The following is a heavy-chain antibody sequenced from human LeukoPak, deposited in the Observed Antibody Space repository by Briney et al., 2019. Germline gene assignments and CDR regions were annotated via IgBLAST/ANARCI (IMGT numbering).Heavy chain of an antibody. D-gene: IGHD2-15*01. CDR2: IYYSGST. CDR1: GGSISSGGYY. J-gene: IGHJ4*02. CDR3: GGPLEYWSGVSCTRGYICSAP. V-gene: IGHV4-31*03. Sequence: SETLSLTCTVSGGSISSGGYYWSWIRQHPGKGLEWIGYIYYSGSTYYNPSLKSRVTISVDTSKNQFSLKLSFVTTADTAVYYCGGPLEYWSGVSCTRGYICSAPGGRGTLAT.